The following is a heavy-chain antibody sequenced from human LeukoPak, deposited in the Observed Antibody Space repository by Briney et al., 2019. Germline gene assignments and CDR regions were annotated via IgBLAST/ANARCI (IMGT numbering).Heavy chain of an antibody. J-gene: IGHJ3*02. D-gene: IGHD4-17*01. CDR2: INHSGST. Sequence: SETLSLTCAVYGGSFSGYYWSWIRQPPGKGLEWIGEINHSGSTNYNPSLKSRVTISVDTSKNQFSLKLSSVTAADTAVYYCARVGYGDYAPDALDIWGQGTMVTVSS. CDR1: GGSFSGYY. CDR3: ARVGYGDYAPDALDI. V-gene: IGHV4-34*01.